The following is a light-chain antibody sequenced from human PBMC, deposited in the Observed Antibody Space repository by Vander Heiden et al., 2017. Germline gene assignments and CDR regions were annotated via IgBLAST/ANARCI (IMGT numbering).Light chain of an antibody. CDR2: EVS. V-gene: IGLV2-23*02. J-gene: IGLJ2*01. Sequence: SALTQPASVSWSPGQSITISGTGTSSDVGSYNLVSWYQQHPGKAPKLMIYEVSKRPSGVSNRFSGSKSGNTASLTISGLQAEDEADYYCCSYAGSSTWVFGGGTKLTVL. CDR3: CSYAGSSTWV. CDR1: SSDVGSYNL.